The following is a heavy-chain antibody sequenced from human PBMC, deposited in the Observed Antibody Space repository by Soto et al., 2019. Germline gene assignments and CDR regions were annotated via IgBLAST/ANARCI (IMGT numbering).Heavy chain of an antibody. J-gene: IGHJ4*02. CDR2: TSYDGSNK. V-gene: IGHV3-30*18. Sequence: QVQLVESGGGVVQPGRSLRLSCAASGFTFSSYGMHWVRQAPGKGLEWVAVTSYDGSNKYYADSVKGRFTISRDNSKNTLYLQMNSLRAEDTAVYYCAKDTNYDFWSGYLDYWGQGTLVTVSS. D-gene: IGHD3-3*01. CDR1: GFTFSSYG. CDR3: AKDTNYDFWSGYLDY.